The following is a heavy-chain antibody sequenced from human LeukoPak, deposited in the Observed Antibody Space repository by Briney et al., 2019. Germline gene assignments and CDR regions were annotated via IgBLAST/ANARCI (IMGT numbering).Heavy chain of an antibody. V-gene: IGHV4-59*01. Sequence: KASETLSLTCTVSGGSISSYYWSWIRQPPGKGLEWIGYIYYSGSTNYNPSLKSRVNISVDTSKNQFSLKLSSVTAADTAVYYCARGLEWLLYFVYWGQGTLVTVSS. CDR2: IYYSGST. D-gene: IGHD3-3*01. J-gene: IGHJ4*02. CDR3: ARGLEWLLYFVY. CDR1: GGSISSYY.